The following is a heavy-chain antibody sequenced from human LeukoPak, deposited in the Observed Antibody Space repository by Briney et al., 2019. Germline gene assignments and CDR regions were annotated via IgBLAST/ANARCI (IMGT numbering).Heavy chain of an antibody. Sequence: PGGSLRLSCAASGFAFSEYPMNWVRQAPGKGLEWVSNIRGSSSAKNYADSVKGRFTISRDNSKNTLYLQMNSLRAEDTAMYFCAKGRSSGWVYYFDYWGQGTLVTVSS. J-gene: IGHJ4*02. V-gene: IGHV3-48*01. CDR2: IRGSSSAK. CDR1: GFAFSEYP. D-gene: IGHD6-19*01. CDR3: AKGRSSGWVYYFDY.